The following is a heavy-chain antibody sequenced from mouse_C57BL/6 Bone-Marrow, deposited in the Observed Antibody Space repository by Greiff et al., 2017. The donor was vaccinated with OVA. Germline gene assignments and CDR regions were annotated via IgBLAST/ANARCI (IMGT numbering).Heavy chain of an antibody. CDR1: GYTFTSYW. J-gene: IGHJ2*01. CDR2: IYPSDSET. CDR3: ARSTSYYYGSSFDY. Sequence: QVQLQQPGAELVRPGSSVKLSCKASGYTFTSYWMDWVKQRPGQGLEWIGNIYPSDSETHYNQKFKDKATLTVDKSSSTAYMQLSSLTSEDSAVYYCARSTSYYYGSSFDYWGQGTTLTVSS. D-gene: IGHD1-1*01. V-gene: IGHV1-61*01.